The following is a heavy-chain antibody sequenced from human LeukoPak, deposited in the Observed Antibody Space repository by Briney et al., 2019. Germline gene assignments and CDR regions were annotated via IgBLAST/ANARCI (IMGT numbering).Heavy chain of an antibody. CDR1: GYTFSSYD. J-gene: IGHJ5*02. CDR2: INAGNGNT. D-gene: IGHD3-10*01. V-gene: IGHV1-3*01. CDR3: ARLVRGVLSWFDP. Sequence: ASVKVSCKASGYTFSSYDISWVRQAPGQRLEWMGWINAGNGNTKYSQKFQGRVTITRDTSASTAYMELSSLRSEDTAVYYCARLVRGVLSWFDPWGQGTLVTVSS.